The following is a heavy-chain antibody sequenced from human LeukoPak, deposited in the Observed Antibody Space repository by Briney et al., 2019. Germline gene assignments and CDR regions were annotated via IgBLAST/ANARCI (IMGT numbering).Heavy chain of an antibody. CDR3: ARETGVVNYYYYYGMDV. V-gene: IGHV4-59*12. CDR1: SGSISSYY. J-gene: IGHJ6*02. D-gene: IGHD3-3*01. Sequence: SETLSLTCTVCSGSISSYYWSLIRQPPGKGLEWIGYIYYSGSTNYNPSLKSRVTISVDTSKNQFSLKLSSVTAADTAVYYCARETGVVNYYYYYGMDVWGQGTTVAVSS. CDR2: IYYSGST.